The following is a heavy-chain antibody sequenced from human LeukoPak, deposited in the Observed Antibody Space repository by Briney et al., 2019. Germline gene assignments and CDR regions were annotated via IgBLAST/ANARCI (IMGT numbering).Heavy chain of an antibody. D-gene: IGHD1-1*01. CDR1: GDSVSSNSAG. Sequence: SQTLSLTCAISGDSVSSNSAGWNWIRQSPSRGLEWLGRTYYRSKWYTYYAVSVKSRISINRDTSKNQFSLQLNSVTPEDTAVYYCARSTGPIDYWGQGTLVTVSS. J-gene: IGHJ4*02. CDR2: TYYRSKWYT. CDR3: ARSTGPIDY. V-gene: IGHV6-1*01.